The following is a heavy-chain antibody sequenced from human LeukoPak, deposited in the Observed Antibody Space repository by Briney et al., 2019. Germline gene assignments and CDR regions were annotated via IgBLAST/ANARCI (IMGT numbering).Heavy chain of an antibody. J-gene: IGHJ4*02. Sequence: ASMKVSCKVSGYTLTELSMHWVRQAPGKGLEWMGGFDPEDGETIYAQKFQGRVTMTEDTSTDTAYMELSSLRSEDTAVYYCATEWKIIAAAGYFDYWGQGTLVTVSS. CDR1: GYTLTELS. D-gene: IGHD6-13*01. V-gene: IGHV1-24*01. CDR3: ATEWKIIAAAGYFDY. CDR2: FDPEDGET.